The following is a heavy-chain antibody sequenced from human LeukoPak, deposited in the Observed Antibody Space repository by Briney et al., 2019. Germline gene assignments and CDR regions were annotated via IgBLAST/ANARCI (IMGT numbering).Heavy chain of an antibody. D-gene: IGHD1-26*01. V-gene: IGHV4-39*01. CDR1: GGSISSTIYY. Sequence: SETLSLTCTVSGGSISSTIYYWGWIRQPPGKGLEWIGSIYYSGDTYYNPSPKGRVTISVDTSKSQFSLKLYSVTAADTAVYYCTRQRSYSDYWGQGTLVTVSS. J-gene: IGHJ4*02. CDR2: IYYSGDT. CDR3: TRQRSYSDY.